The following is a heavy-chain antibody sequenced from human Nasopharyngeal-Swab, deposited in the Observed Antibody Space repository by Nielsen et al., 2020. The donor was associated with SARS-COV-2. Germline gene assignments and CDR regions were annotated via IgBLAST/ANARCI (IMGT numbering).Heavy chain of an antibody. Sequence: GESLKISCAASGFTFSSYGMHWVRQAPGKGLEWVAVISYDGSNKYYADSVKGRFTISRDNSKNTLYLQMNSLRAGDTAVYYCAKEGAKGSGSYYYWGQGTLVTVSS. J-gene: IGHJ4*02. CDR3: AKEGAKGSGSYYY. CDR1: GFTFSSYG. CDR2: ISYDGSNK. D-gene: IGHD3-10*01. V-gene: IGHV3-30*18.